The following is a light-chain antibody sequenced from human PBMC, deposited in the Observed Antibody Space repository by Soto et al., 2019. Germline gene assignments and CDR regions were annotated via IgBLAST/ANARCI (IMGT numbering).Light chain of an antibody. Sequence: QTVVTQPPSVSGVPGQRVTISCTGSSSNIGAGYDVHWYQQLPGTAPKLLIYGNSNRPSGVPDRFSGSKSGTSASLAITGLQAEDEADYYCQSYDSSLSGSGVFGTGTKVTVL. CDR1: SSNIGAGYD. CDR2: GNS. V-gene: IGLV1-40*01. CDR3: QSYDSSLSGSGV. J-gene: IGLJ1*01.